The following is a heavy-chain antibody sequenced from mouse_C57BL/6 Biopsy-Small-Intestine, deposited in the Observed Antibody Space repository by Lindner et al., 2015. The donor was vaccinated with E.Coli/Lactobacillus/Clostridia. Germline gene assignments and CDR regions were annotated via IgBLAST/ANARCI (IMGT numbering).Heavy chain of an antibody. CDR3: TSGALLSMDY. D-gene: IGHD2-10*01. V-gene: IGHV14-4*01. CDR1: GFNIKGDY. CDR2: IDPENGDT. Sequence: VQLQESGAELVRPGASVKLSCTASGFNIKGDYMHWVKQRPEQGLEWIGWIDPENGDTEYASKFQGKATVTADTSSNTAYLQLSSLTSEDTAVYYCTSGALLSMDYWGQGTSVTVSS. J-gene: IGHJ4*01.